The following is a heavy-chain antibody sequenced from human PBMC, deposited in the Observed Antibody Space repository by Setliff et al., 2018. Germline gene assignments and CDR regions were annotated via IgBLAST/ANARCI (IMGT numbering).Heavy chain of an antibody. D-gene: IGHD2-15*01. J-gene: IGHJ3*02. CDR1: GYSFTSYW. CDR2: IYPGDSDT. CDR3: AKGGYCSGGSCYSIHAFDI. Sequence: GESLKISCKGSGYSFTSYWIGWVRQMPGKGLEWMGIIYPGDSDTRYSPSFQGQVTISADKSISTAYLQWSSLKASDTAMYYCAKGGYCSGGSCYSIHAFDIWGQGTKVTVSS. V-gene: IGHV5-51*01.